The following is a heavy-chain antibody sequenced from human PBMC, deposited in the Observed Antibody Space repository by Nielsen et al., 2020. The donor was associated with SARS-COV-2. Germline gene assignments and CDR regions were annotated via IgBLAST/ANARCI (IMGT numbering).Heavy chain of an antibody. D-gene: IGHD5-24*01. CDR1: GYSFTDYW. J-gene: IGHJ4*02. CDR3: TSLWPGYNHFDY. V-gene: IGHV3-73*01. CDR2: IRRNENNYAT. Sequence: GESLKISCKGSGYSFTDYWITWVRQASGKGLEWVGRIRRNENNYATAYAASVEGRFTISRDDSQNTAYLHMDSLKAEDTAVYYCTSLWPGYNHFDYWGQGTLVIVSS.